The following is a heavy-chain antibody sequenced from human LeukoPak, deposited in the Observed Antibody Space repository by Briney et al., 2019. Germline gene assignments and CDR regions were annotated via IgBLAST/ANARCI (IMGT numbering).Heavy chain of an antibody. D-gene: IGHD6-19*01. CDR3: ARHIPYSSGWSFGY. V-gene: IGHV4-59*08. J-gene: IGHJ4*02. CDR1: GGSISSYY. Sequence: SETLSLTCTVSGGSISSYYWSWIRQPPGKGLEWIGYIYYSGSTNYNPSLKSRVTISVDTSKNQFSLKLSSVTAADTAVYYCARHIPYSSGWSFGYWAQGTLVTVSS. CDR2: IYYSGST.